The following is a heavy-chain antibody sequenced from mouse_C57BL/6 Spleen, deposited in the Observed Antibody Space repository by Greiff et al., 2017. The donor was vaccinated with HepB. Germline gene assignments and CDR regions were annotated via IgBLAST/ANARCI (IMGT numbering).Heavy chain of an antibody. CDR2: IYPRDGST. CDR1: GYTFTDHT. J-gene: IGHJ4*01. D-gene: IGHD1-1*01. Sequence: VQLQESDAELVKPGASVKISCKVSGYTFTDHTIHWMKQRPEQGLEWIGYIYPRDGSTKYNEKFKGKATLTADKSSSTAYMQRNSLTSEDSAVYFCARRYYGSSQYYYAMDYWGQGTSVTVSS. CDR3: ARRYYGSSQYYYAMDY. V-gene: IGHV1-78*01.